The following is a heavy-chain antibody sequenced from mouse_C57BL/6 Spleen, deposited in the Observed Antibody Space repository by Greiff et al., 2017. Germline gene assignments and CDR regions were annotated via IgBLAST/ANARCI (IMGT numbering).Heavy chain of an antibody. V-gene: IGHV5-16*01. D-gene: IGHD2-1*01. J-gene: IGHJ1*03. CDR2: INYDGSST. CDR3: ARARRDGNSYWYFDV. Sequence: EVLLVESEGGLVQPGSSMKLSCTASGFTFSDYYMAWVRQVPEKGLEWVANINYDGSSTSYLDSLKSRFIVSRDNAKNIRYLQMSSLKSEDAATYYYARARRDGNSYWYFDVWGTGTTVTVSS. CDR1: GFTFSDYY.